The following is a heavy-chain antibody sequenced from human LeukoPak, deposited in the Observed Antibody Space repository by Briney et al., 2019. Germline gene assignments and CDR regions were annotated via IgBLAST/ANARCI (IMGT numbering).Heavy chain of an antibody. V-gene: IGHV5-51*01. J-gene: IGHJ4*02. Sequence: GESLKISCKGSGYSFTNYWIGWVRPMPGKGLEWMGIIYPGDSDTRYSPSFQGQVTISADKSISTAYLQWSSLKASDTAMYYCARRHYYDSSSYSYFDYWGQGTLVTVSS. CDR3: ARRHYYDSSSYSYFDY. CDR2: IYPGDSDT. CDR1: GYSFTNYW. D-gene: IGHD3-22*01.